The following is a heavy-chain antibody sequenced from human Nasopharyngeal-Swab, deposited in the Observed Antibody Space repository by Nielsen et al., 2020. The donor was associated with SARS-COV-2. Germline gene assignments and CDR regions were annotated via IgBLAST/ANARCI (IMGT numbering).Heavy chain of an antibody. Sequence: GESLKISCAASGFTFSSYGMHWVRQAPGKGLEWVAVIWYDGSNKYYADSVKGRFTISRDNSKNTLYLQMNSLRAEDTAVYYCARGSGGSYLYGMDVWGQGTTVTVSS. J-gene: IGHJ6*02. D-gene: IGHD3-16*01. CDR2: IWYDGSNK. CDR1: GFTFSSYG. CDR3: ARGSGGSYLYGMDV. V-gene: IGHV3-33*01.